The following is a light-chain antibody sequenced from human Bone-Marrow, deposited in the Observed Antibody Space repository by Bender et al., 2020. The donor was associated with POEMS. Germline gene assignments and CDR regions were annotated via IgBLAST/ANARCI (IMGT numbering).Light chain of an antibody. V-gene: IGLV3-10*01. CDR2: EDE. J-gene: IGLJ2*01. CDR1: ALSRKF. CDR3: NSRDSSGNVV. Sequence: SYELTQPPSVSVSPGQTARITCSGGALSRKFAYWYQQKSGQAPALVIFEDERRPSEIPQRFSGSSSGDAASLTITGAQAEDEADYYCNSRDSSGNVVFGGGTILTVL.